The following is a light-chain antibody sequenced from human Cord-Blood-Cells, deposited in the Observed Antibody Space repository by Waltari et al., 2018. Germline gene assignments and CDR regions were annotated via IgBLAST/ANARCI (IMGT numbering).Light chain of an antibody. J-gene: IGLJ2*01. CDR2: DVS. CDR3: CSYAGSYTVV. Sequence: QSALTQPRSVIGSPGPLVTIPCPGTSSDVGGYNYVSWYQQHPGKAPKLMIYDVSKLPSGVPVRCSGSKSGNAASLTISGLQAEDGADYYCCSYAGSYTVVVGGGTKLTVL. CDR1: SSDVGGYNY. V-gene: IGLV2-11*01.